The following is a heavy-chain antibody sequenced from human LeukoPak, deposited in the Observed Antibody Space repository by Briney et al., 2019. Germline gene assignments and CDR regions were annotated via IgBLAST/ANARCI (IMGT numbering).Heavy chain of an antibody. CDR1: GGSISNKY. Sequence: SETLSLTCTVSGGSISNKYWSWIRQPPGKGLEWIGYIYYSGSTNYNPSLKSRVTMSVDTSKNQFSLKLSSVTAADTAVYYCARDLGMVATSPFDYWGQGTLVTVSS. V-gene: IGHV4-59*12. CDR2: IYYSGST. D-gene: IGHD5-12*01. CDR3: ARDLGMVATSPFDY. J-gene: IGHJ4*02.